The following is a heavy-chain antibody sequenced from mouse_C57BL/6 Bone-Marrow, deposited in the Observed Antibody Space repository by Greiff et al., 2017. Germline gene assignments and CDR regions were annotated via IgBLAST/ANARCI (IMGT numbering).Heavy chain of an antibody. CDR2: IDPSDSET. V-gene: IGHV1-52*01. CDR3: ARRGMYFGG. J-gene: IGHJ1*03. Sequence: QVQLQQPGAELVRPGSSVKLSCKASGYTFTSYTMHWVKQRPIQGLDWIGNIDPSDSETHYNQKFKDKATLTVDKSSSTAYMQLSSLTSEDAAVYYCARRGMYFGGWGTGATVTV. CDR1: GYTFTSYT.